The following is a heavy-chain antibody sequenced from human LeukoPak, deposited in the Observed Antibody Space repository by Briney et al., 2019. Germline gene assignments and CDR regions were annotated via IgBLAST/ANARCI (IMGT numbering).Heavy chain of an antibody. D-gene: IGHD6-19*01. J-gene: IGHJ5*02. CDR3: ASQVAEYVWFDP. Sequence: SETLSLTCTVSGGSISSSSYYWGWIRQPPGKGLEWIGSIYYSGSTYYNPSLKSRVTISVDTSKNQFSLKLSSVTAADTAVYYCASQVAEYVWFDPWGQGTLVTVSS. CDR1: GGSISSSSYY. CDR2: IYYSGST. V-gene: IGHV4-39*07.